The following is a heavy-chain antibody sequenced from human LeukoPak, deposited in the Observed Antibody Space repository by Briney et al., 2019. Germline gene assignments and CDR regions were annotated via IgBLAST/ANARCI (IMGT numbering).Heavy chain of an antibody. Sequence: SQTLSLTSAVSRGSTSRGGYSCSSIRQPPGKCLEWIGSIYHSGSTYYNPSLKSRVTTSVNRSKTQFSLKLSSVTAADTAVYYCARDPIAAGLDAFDIWGQGTMVTVSS. J-gene: IGHJ3*02. CDR3: ARDPIAAGLDAFDI. CDR1: RGSTSRGGYS. CDR2: IYHSGST. V-gene: IGHV4-30-2*01. D-gene: IGHD6-13*01.